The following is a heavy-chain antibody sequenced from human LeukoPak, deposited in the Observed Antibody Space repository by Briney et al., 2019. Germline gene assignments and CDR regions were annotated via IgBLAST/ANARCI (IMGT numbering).Heavy chain of an antibody. Sequence: SETLSLTCTVSGXSISGYYGSWIRQPPGKGLEWIGYIYYSGSTNYNPSLKSRVTISVDTSKNQFSLKRSSVTAADTAVYYCARGSEAVAGTWFFDSWGQGTLVTVSS. V-gene: IGHV4-59*12. J-gene: IGHJ4*02. CDR1: GXSISGYY. CDR3: ARGSEAVAGTWFFDS. D-gene: IGHD6-19*01. CDR2: IYYSGST.